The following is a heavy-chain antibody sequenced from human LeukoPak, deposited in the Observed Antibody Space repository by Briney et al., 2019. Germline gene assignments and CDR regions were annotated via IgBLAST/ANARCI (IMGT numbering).Heavy chain of an antibody. CDR1: GGTFSSYA. CDR3: ARGSGSLLSFDY. Sequence: ASVKVSCKASGGTFSSYAISWVRQAPRQGLEWMGGIIPIFGTANYAQKFQGRVTITADESTSTAYMELSSLRSEDTAVYYCARGSGSLLSFDYWGQGTLVTVSS. V-gene: IGHV1-69*13. CDR2: IIPIFGTA. J-gene: IGHJ4*02. D-gene: IGHD2/OR15-2a*01.